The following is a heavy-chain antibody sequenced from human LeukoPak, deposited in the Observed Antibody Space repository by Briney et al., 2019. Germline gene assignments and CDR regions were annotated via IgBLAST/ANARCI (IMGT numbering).Heavy chain of an antibody. Sequence: KPSETLSLTCTVSGGSISSYYGSWIRQPAGKGREWIGRIYSSGSTNYNPSLKSRVTMSVDTSKNQFSLKLSSVTAADTAMYYCARVSGTGFDYWGQGTLVTVSS. CDR1: GGSISSYY. CDR2: IYSSGST. D-gene: IGHD2-2*01. V-gene: IGHV4-4*07. CDR3: ARVSGTGFDY. J-gene: IGHJ4*02.